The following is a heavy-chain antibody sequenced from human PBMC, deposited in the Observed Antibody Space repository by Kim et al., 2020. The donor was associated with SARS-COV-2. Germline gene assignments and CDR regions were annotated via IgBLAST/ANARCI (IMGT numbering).Heavy chain of an antibody. V-gene: IGHV3-53*01. CDR3: RRVRTPFAGGGMGDFYFD. D-gene: IGHD3-16*01. Sequence: GGSLRLSCDASGFRVSTNSLAWVRQAPGKGLEWVSTVPSVTRPYYEDSVRGRLTIPRNTPKKPAHLQLNGLKGQDRAIFYFRRVRTPFAGGGMGDFYFD. CDR1: GFRVSTNS. CDR2: VPSVTRP. J-gene: IGHJ4*01.